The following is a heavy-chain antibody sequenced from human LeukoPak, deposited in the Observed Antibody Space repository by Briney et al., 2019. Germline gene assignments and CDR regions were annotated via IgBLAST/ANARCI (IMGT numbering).Heavy chain of an antibody. CDR1: GDSISSSSHF. CDR3: VRSPAWSFDY. D-gene: IGHD2-8*02. V-gene: IGHV4-39*07. CDR2: IYYSGST. Sequence: SETLSLTCTVSGDSISSSSHFWGWIRQPPGKGLEWIGSIYYSGSTYYNPSLKSRVTISVDTSKNQFSLKLTSVTAADTAVYYCVRSPAWSFDYWGQGTLVTVSS. J-gene: IGHJ4*02.